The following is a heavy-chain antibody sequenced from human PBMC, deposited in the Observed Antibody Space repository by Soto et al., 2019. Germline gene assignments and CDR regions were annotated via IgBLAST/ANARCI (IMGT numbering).Heavy chain of an antibody. CDR2: IVVGSGNT. J-gene: IGHJ6*02. CDR1: GFTFTSSA. D-gene: IGHD2-2*01. V-gene: IGHV1-58*01. Sequence: QMQLVQSGPEVKKPGTSVKVSCKASGFTFTSSAVQWVRQARGQRLEWIGWIVVGSGNTNYVQKFQERVTITRDMSTRTAYMELSSLRSEDTAVYYCAARKKYAPTWDYYYGMDVWGQGTTVTVSS. CDR3: AARKKYAPTWDYYYGMDV.